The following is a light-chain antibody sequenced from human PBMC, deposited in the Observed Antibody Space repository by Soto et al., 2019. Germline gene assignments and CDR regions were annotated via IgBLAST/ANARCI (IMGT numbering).Light chain of an antibody. CDR2: SNN. V-gene: IGLV1-44*01. CDR3: AAWDDSLNGPYVV. CDR1: SSNIGSNT. Sequence: QSVLTQPPSASGTPGQRVTISCSGSSSNIGSNTVNWYQQLPGTAPKLLIYSNNQRPSGVPDRFSGSKSGTSASLAISGLQSEDEAYYYCAAWDDSLNGPYVVFGGGTKLTVL. J-gene: IGLJ2*01.